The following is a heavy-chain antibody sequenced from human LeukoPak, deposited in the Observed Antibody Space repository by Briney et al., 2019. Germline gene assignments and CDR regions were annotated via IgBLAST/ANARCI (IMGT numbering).Heavy chain of an antibody. J-gene: IGHJ3*02. CDR1: GFTFSSYS. CDR2: ISSSSYI. V-gene: IGHV3-21*01. CDR3: ASAHDSSGYLGALDAFDI. Sequence: PGGSLRLSCAASGFTFSSYSMNWVRQAPGKGLEWVSSISSSSYIYYADSVKGRFTISRDNAKNSLYLQMNSLRAEDTAVYYCASAHDSSGYLGALDAFDIWGQGTMVTVSS. D-gene: IGHD3-22*01.